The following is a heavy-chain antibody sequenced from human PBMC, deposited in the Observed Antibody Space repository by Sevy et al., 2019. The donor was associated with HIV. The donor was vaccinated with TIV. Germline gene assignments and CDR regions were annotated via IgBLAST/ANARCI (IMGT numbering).Heavy chain of an antibody. CDR1: GYTFTDYW. Sequence: ASVQVSCKASGYTFTDYWIHWVRQAPGQGLEYMGWMNANSGDASYGQKFQGRVTMTRDTSISTAYMEVTSLTSDDTAVYYCARDQTFRDFWSGYYIYWGQGTLVTVSS. CDR2: MNANSGDA. D-gene: IGHD3-3*01. J-gene: IGHJ4*02. V-gene: IGHV1-2*02. CDR3: ARDQTFRDFWSGYYIY.